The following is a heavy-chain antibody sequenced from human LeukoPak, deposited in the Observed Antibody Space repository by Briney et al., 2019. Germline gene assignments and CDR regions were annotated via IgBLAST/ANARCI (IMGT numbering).Heavy chain of an antibody. J-gene: IGHJ4*02. Sequence: PSETLSLTCTVSGGSISSYYWSWIRQPPGKGLEWIGYIYYSGSTNYNPSLKSRVTISVDTSKNQFSLKLSSVTAADTVVYYCAREAPRSGYDTNPNFDYWGQGTLVTVSS. V-gene: IGHV4-59*01. D-gene: IGHD5-12*01. CDR3: AREAPRSGYDTNPNFDY. CDR2: IYYSGST. CDR1: GGSISSYY.